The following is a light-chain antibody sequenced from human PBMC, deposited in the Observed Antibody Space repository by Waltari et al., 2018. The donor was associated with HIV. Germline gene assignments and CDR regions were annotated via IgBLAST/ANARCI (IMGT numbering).Light chain of an antibody. J-gene: IGKJ1*01. V-gene: IGKV1-5*03. Sequence: DIHMSQSPPTLTASIGDRVNITCRASQNVGAWLAWYQQKPGEAPNLLISKATNVEGGVPSRFSGSASGTDFTLTIDSLHPDDFATYYCHQYSDYLGSFGQGTKVEVK. CDR3: HQYSDYLGS. CDR1: QNVGAW. CDR2: KAT.